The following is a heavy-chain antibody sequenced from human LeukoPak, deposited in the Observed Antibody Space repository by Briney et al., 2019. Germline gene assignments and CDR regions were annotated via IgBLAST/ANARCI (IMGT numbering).Heavy chain of an antibody. V-gene: IGHV1-2*02. CDR1: GYTFTANY. Sequence: ASVKVSCKTSGYTFTANYTQWVRQAPGQGLEWMGWINPNSGGTSFAQKFQGRVTMTSDTSISTAYMELNRLTSDDTAVYYCARDGGQYATDYWGQGTLVTVSS. D-gene: IGHD2-8*01. CDR2: INPNSGGT. CDR3: ARDGGQYATDY. J-gene: IGHJ4*02.